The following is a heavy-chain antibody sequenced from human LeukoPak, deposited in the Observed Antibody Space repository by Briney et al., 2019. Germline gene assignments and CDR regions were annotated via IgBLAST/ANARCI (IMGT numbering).Heavy chain of an antibody. CDR1: GFTFSKSW. CDR3: ARSPRVGAVGGVIVYFDY. Sequence: GGSLRLSCAASGFTFSKSWMTWVRQAPGKGLEWVANIKQDGSEKYYVDSVKGRFTISRDNAKNSLYLQMSSLRAEDTAVYYCARSPRVGAVGGVIVYFDYWGQGTLVTVSS. D-gene: IGHD3-16*02. V-gene: IGHV3-7*03. J-gene: IGHJ4*02. CDR2: IKQDGSEK.